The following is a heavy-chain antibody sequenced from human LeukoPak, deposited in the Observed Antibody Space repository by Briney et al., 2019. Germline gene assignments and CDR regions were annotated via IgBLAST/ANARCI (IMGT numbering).Heavy chain of an antibody. CDR2: IYSGGST. CDR3: AKMPSPYYDILTGLFFFDY. D-gene: IGHD3-9*01. Sequence: GGSLRLSCAASGFTVSSNYMSWVRQAPGKGLEWVSVIYSGGSTYYADSVKGRFTISRDNPKNTLYLQMNSLRAEDTAVYYCAKMPSPYYDILTGLFFFDYWGQGILVTVSS. J-gene: IGHJ4*02. V-gene: IGHV3-53*01. CDR1: GFTVSSNY.